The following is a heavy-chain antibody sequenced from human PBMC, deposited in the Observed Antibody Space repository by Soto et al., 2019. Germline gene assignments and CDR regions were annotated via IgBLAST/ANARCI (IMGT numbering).Heavy chain of an antibody. J-gene: IGHJ4*02. CDR1: GFTFSSYA. V-gene: IGHV3-23*01. CDR3: ARRGSGSYYDY. D-gene: IGHD1-26*01. CDR2: ISGSGGST. Sequence: EVQLLESGGGLVQPGGSLRLSCAASGFTFSSYAMRWVRQAPVKGLEWVSAISGSGGSTYYAGSVKGRFTISRDNSTNTLYLQMNSLRAEDTAVYYCARRGSGSYYDYWGQGTLVTVSS.